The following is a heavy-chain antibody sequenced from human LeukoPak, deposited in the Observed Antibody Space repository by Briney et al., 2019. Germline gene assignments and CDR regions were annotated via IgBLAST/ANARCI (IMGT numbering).Heavy chain of an antibody. V-gene: IGHV4-59*01. CDR1: GGSISSYY. CDR3: ARDGTVATNWFDP. CDR2: IYYSGST. Sequence: SETLSLTCTVAGGSISSYYWSWIRQPPGKGLEWIGYIYYSGSTNYNPSLKSRVTISMDTSKNQFSLRLNSVTAADTAVYYCARDGTVATNWFDPWGQGTLVTVSS. D-gene: IGHD5-12*01. J-gene: IGHJ5*02.